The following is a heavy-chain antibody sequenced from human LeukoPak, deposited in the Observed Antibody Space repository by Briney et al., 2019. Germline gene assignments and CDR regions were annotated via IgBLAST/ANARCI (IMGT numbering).Heavy chain of an antibody. Sequence: ASVKVSCKASGYTSTSYAMNWVRQAPGQGLEWMGWINTNTGNPTYAQGFTGRFVFSLDTSVSTAYLQISSLKAEDTAVYYCARDYDILTGYYGSALLDWGQGTLVTVSS. V-gene: IGHV7-4-1*02. J-gene: IGHJ4*02. CDR1: GYTSTSYA. CDR2: INTNTGNP. D-gene: IGHD3-9*01. CDR3: ARDYDILTGYYGSALLD.